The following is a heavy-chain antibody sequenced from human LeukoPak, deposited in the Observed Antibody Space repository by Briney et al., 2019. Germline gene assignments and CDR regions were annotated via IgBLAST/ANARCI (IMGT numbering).Heavy chain of an antibody. CDR1: GFTFSSYA. CDR3: AKDRICSSTSCSDALDI. J-gene: IGHJ3*02. Sequence: TGGSLRLSCAASGFTFSSYAMNWVRQAPGKGLEWVSVISGSGGSTYNADFVKGRFTISRDNSKNTLYLQMNSLRVEDTAVYYCAKDRICSSTSCSDALDIWGQGTMVTVSP. D-gene: IGHD2-2*01. CDR2: ISGSGGST. V-gene: IGHV3-23*01.